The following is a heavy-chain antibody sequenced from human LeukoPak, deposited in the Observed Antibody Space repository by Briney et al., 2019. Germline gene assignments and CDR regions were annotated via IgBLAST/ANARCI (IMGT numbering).Heavy chain of an antibody. Sequence: PSETLSLTCTVSGGSISSYYWSWIRQPPGKGLEWIGYIYYSGSTNYNPSLKSRVTISVDTSKNQFSLKLSSVTAADTAVYYCAREFLEYSSGWPCYFDYWGQGTLVTVSS. CDR3: AREFLEYSSGWPCYFDY. CDR1: GGSISSYY. V-gene: IGHV4-59*01. D-gene: IGHD6-19*01. J-gene: IGHJ4*02. CDR2: IYYSGST.